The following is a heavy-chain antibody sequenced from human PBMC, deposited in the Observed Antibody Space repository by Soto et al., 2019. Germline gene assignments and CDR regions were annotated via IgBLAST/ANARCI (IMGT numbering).Heavy chain of an antibody. V-gene: IGHV4-34*01. Sequence: QVQLQQWGAGLLKPSETLSLTCAVYGGSFSGYYWSWIRQPPGKGLEWIGEINHSGSTNYNPSLKSRVTISVDTSKHQFSLKLSSVTAADTAVYYCARLPNTHGDTNWGQGTLVTVSS. CDR1: GGSFSGYY. CDR2: INHSGST. J-gene: IGHJ4*02. D-gene: IGHD4-17*01. CDR3: ARLPNTHGDTN.